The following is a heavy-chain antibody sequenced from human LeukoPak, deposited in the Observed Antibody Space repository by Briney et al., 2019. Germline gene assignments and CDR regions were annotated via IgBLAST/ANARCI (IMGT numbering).Heavy chain of an antibody. CDR3: ARGKLGGITGTTYLDY. CDR1: GYTFTSYY. J-gene: IGHJ4*02. Sequence: ASVKVSCKASGYTFTSYYMHWVRQAPGQGLEWMGIINPSGGSTSYAQKFQGRVTMTTDTSTSTAYMELRSLRSDDTAVYYCARGKLGGITGTTYLDYWGQGTLVTVSS. CDR2: INPSGGST. D-gene: IGHD1-7*01. V-gene: IGHV1-46*01.